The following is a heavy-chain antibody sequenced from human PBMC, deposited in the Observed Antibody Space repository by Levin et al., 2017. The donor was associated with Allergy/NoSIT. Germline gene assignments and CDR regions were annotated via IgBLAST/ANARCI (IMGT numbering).Heavy chain of an antibody. D-gene: IGHD6-19*01. CDR3: ARDQHSSGWNAADY. V-gene: IGHV3-30*04. CDR1: EFPFSNYA. J-gene: IGHJ4*02. CDR2: ISSDGSNK. Sequence: PGGSLRLSCAASEFPFSNYAMHWVRQAPGKGLEWVAVISSDGSNKYYAASVKGRFTISRGNSQNPLYLQMNSLRAEDTAVYCCARDQHSSGWNAADYWGQGTLVTVSS.